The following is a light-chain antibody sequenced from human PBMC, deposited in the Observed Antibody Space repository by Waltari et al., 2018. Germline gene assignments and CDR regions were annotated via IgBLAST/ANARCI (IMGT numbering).Light chain of an antibody. V-gene: IGLV2-14*03. CDR3: SSYSSTTIQL. CDR2: DVS. Sequence: QSALTQPASVSGSPGQSIAITCPGTRGAIGASTFVSWYQHHPGKGPKLLIFDVSARPSGISDRFSGSRSGSTASLTISGLQPEDEAVYFCSSYSSTTIQLFGPGTQVTVL. CDR1: RGAIGASTF. J-gene: IGLJ1*01.